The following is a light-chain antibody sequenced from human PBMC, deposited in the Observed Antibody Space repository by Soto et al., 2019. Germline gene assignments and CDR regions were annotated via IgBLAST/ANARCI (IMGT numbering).Light chain of an antibody. CDR1: SSDVGGYNY. J-gene: IGLJ1*01. V-gene: IGLV2-14*01. Sequence: HSVLTQAASVSGSPGQSITISRTGTSSDVGGYNYVSWYQQHPGKAPKLMIYDVSNRPSGVSNRFSGSKSGNTASLTISGLQAEDEADYYCSSYTSSSTLYVFGTGTKVTVL. CDR2: DVS. CDR3: SSYTSSSTLYV.